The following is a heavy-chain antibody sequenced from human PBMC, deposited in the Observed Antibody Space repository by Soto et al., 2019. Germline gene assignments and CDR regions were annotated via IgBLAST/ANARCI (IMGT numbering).Heavy chain of an antibody. CDR2: FDPEDGET. CDR3: ATHLLMVRGVIITWGFDY. J-gene: IGHJ4*02. V-gene: IGHV1-24*01. CDR1: GYTLTELS. D-gene: IGHD3-10*01. Sequence: GASVKVSCKVSGYTLTELSMHWVRQAPGKGLEWMGGFDPEDGETIYAQKFQGRVTMTEDTSTDTAYMELSSLRSEDTAVYYCATHLLMVRGVIITWGFDYWGQGTRVTVSS.